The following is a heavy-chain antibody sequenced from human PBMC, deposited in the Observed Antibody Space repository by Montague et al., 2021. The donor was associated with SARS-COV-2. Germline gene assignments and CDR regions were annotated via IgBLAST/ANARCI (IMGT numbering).Heavy chain of an antibody. V-gene: IGHV4-39*01. CDR3: ATHEDPCGWIYRPFDS. CDR1: GGSINSSSYY. J-gene: IGHJ4*02. D-gene: IGHD3-16*02. CDR2: VYYRGST. Sequence: SETLSLTCTVSGGSINSSSYYWAWIRQPPGKGLEWIGSVYYRGSTYYNPSLKSRFFISVDTSKSQFSLTVTSVTAADTAIYYCATHEDPCGWIYRPFDSWGQGTLVSVSS.